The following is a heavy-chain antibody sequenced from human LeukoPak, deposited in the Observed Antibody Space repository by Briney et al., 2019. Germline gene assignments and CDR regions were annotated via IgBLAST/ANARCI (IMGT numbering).Heavy chain of an antibody. CDR2: IYYSGST. D-gene: IGHD5-24*01. V-gene: IGHV4-59*01. Sequence: SETLSLTCTASGGSISSYYWSWIRQPPGKGLEWIGYIYYSGSTNYNPSLKSRVTISVDTSKNQFSLKLSSVTAADTAVYYCARGRGDGYMGSRPPYYYYYMDVWGKGTTVTVSS. CDR1: GGSISSYY. CDR3: ARGRGDGYMGSRPPYYYYYMDV. J-gene: IGHJ6*03.